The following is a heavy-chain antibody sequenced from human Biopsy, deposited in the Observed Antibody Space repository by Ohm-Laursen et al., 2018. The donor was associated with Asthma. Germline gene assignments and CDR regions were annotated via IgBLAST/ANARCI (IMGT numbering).Heavy chain of an antibody. D-gene: IGHD3-22*01. V-gene: IGHV4-31*03. J-gene: IGHJ4*02. Sequence: TLSLTCTVSGGSINIGDYYWSWIRQHPVKGLEWIGHIYYSGSTYYNPSLKSRVSISLDTSKNQFSLRLSSVTAADTAMYYCARIRRRSGSYFVDYWGQGTLVTVSS. CDR3: ARIRRRSGSYFVDY. CDR2: IYYSGST. CDR1: GGSINIGDYY.